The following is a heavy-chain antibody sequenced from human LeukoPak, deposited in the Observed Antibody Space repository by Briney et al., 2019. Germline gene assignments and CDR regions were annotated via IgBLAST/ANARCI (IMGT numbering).Heavy chain of an antibody. CDR3: ARLRSSAADYYYYYYMDV. CDR2: MNPNSGNT. J-gene: IGHJ6*03. D-gene: IGHD6-13*01. V-gene: IGHV1-8*01. CDR1: GYTFTSYD. Sequence: ASVKVSCKASGYTFTSYDINWVRQATGQGLEWMGWMNPNSGNTGYAQKFQGRVTMTRNTSISTAYMELSSLRSEDTAVYYCARLRSSAADYYYYYYMDVWGKGTTVTISS.